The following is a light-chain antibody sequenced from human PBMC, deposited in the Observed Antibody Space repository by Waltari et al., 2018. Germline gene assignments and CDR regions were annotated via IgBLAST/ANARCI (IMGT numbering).Light chain of an antibody. CDR2: KES. CDR1: QRISPW. J-gene: IGKJ1*01. Sequence: DIHMTQSPSTLSASVGDRVTITCRASQRISPWLAWFQQKPGKAPKLLIYKESILQSGVPSRFSGSGAGTEYTLTISSLQPDDLATYYCQDYNTYTFGQGTKVGIK. V-gene: IGKV1-5*03. CDR3: QDYNTYT.